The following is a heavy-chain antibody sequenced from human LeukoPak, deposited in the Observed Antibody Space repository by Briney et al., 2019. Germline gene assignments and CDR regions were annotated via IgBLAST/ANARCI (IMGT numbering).Heavy chain of an antibody. CDR2: IYYSGST. CDR1: GGSISNYY. J-gene: IGHJ3*02. V-gene: IGHV4-59*01. D-gene: IGHD2-8*02. CDR3: ARDSGGFLDAFDI. Sequence: SETPSLTCTVYGGSISNYYWSWIRQPPGKGLEWIGYIYYSGSTNYNPSLKSRVTISVDTSKNQFSLKLSSVTAADTAVYYCARDSGGFLDAFDIWGQGTMVTVSS.